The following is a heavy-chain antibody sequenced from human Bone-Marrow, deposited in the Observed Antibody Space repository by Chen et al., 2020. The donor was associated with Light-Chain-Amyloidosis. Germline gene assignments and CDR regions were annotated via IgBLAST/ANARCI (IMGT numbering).Heavy chain of an antibody. CDR1: GGSISSGDYY. V-gene: IGHV4-30-4*01. D-gene: IGHD3-3*01. CDR3: ARGDYDLGYFDY. CDR2: IYYSGSS. Sequence: QVQLQVSGPGLVKPSQTLSPTCTVSGGSISSGDYYWSWIRQPPGKGLEWIGYIYYSGSSHFNPSLKSRVTMSLDTSKNHFSLKLNSVTAADTAVFYCARGDYDLGYFDYWGQGMLVTVSS. J-gene: IGHJ4*02.